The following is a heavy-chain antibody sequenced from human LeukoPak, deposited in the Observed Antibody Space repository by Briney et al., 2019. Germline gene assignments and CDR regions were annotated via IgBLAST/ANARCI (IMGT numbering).Heavy chain of an antibody. D-gene: IGHD6-19*01. CDR1: GYTFTGYY. CDR3: ARNGRSSGWYYYYYYMDV. J-gene: IGHJ6*03. Sequence: ASVKVSCKASGYTFTGYYMHWVRQAPGQGLEWMGWINPNSGGTNYAQKFQGRVTMTRDTSISTAYMELSRLRSDDTAVYYCARNGRSSGWYYYYYYMDVWGKGTTVTVSS. CDR2: INPNSGGT. V-gene: IGHV1-2*02.